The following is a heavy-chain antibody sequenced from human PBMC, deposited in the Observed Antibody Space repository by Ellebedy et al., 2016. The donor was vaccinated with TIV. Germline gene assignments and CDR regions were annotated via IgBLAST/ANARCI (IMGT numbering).Heavy chain of an antibody. CDR1: GGSINSFY. J-gene: IGHJ4*02. CDR2: IFYSGST. CDR3: ARQRYHGHFDY. D-gene: IGHD2-15*01. V-gene: IGHV4-59*08. Sequence: MPSETLSLTCTVSGGSINSFYWSWIRQPPGKGLEWIGYIFYSGSTNYNPSLKSRVTISIDTSKNQFSLKINSVTAADTAVFYCARQRYHGHFDYWGQGTLVTVSS.